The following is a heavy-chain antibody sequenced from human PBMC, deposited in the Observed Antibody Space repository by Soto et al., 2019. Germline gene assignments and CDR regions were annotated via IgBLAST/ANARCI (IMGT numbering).Heavy chain of an antibody. D-gene: IGHD2-15*01. CDR1: GFTFSSYA. J-gene: IGHJ5*02. V-gene: IGHV3-23*01. CDR3: AKRPQGYCSGGSCYP. Sequence: PGGSLRLSCAASGFTFSSYAMSWVRQAPGKGLEWVSAISGSGGSTYYADSVKGRFTISRDNSKNTLYLQMNSLRAEDTAVYYCAKRPQGYCSGGSCYPWGQGTLVTVSS. CDR2: ISGSGGST.